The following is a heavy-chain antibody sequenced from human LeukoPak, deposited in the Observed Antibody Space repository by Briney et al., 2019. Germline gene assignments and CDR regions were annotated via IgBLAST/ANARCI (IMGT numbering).Heavy chain of an antibody. CDR1: GGTFGGYT. CDR3: ARELSAAAPYYMDV. D-gene: IGHD6-25*01. Sequence: SVKVSCKAFGGTFGGYTISWVRQAPGQGLEWMGGIIPMLRSSTYAQRFQGRLTITTDESTTTVHMELRSLGSEDTAVYFCARELSAAAPYYMDVWGKGTTVAVSS. J-gene: IGHJ6*03. V-gene: IGHV1-69*16. CDR2: IIPMLRSS.